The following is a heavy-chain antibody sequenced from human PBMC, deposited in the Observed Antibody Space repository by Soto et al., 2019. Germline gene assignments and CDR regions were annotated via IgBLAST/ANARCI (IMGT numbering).Heavy chain of an antibody. V-gene: IGHV4-38-2*02. Sequence: SETLSPTCTVSGYSISNGYYWAWIRQSPGKGLGWIGSVYQTVSTYYNPSLESRVTILVDIAKNHFSLRLNSVTAADTAVYFCAREKGHSNPFDFWGPGMLVTVSS. CDR1: GYSISNGYY. CDR3: AREKGHSNPFDF. CDR2: VYQTVST. J-gene: IGHJ4*02. D-gene: IGHD4-4*01.